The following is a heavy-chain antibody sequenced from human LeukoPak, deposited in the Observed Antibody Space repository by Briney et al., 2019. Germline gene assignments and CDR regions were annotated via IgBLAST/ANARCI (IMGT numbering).Heavy chain of an antibody. J-gene: IGHJ5*02. Sequence: ASVKVSCKASGYTFTSYDINWVRQATGQGLEWMGWMNPNSGNTGYAQKFQGRVTMTRNTSISTAYMELSSLRFEDTAVYYCARDGEYCSGGSCWDWFDPWGQGTLVTVSS. CDR3: ARDGEYCSGGSCWDWFDP. D-gene: IGHD2-15*01. V-gene: IGHV1-8*01. CDR2: MNPNSGNT. CDR1: GYTFTSYD.